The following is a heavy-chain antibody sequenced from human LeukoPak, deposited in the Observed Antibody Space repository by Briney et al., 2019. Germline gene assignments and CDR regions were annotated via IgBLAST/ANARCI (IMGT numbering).Heavy chain of an antibody. D-gene: IGHD1-26*01. Sequence: GGSLRLSCAASGFTFGSYAMGWVRQAPGKGLEWVSAISSSGASKYYADSVKGRFTISRDKSKNTLELQMNSLRAEDTAVYYCARDPVGVTDYWGQGTLVTVSS. CDR1: GFTFGSYA. V-gene: IGHV3-23*01. J-gene: IGHJ4*02. CDR2: ISSSGASK. CDR3: ARDPVGVTDY.